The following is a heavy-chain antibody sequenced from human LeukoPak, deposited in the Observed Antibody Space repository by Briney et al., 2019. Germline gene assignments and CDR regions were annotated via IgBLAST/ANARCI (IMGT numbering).Heavy chain of an antibody. J-gene: IGHJ3*02. CDR1: GFTFTSYA. Sequence: PGGSLRLSCAASGFTFTSYAMHWVRQAPGKGLEWVAVISYDGSNKYYADSVKGRFTISRDNSKNTLYLQMNSLRAEDTAVYYCARDGRMVRGVIISYALDIWGQGTMVTVSS. D-gene: IGHD3-10*01. CDR2: ISYDGSNK. CDR3: ARDGRMVRGVIISYALDI. V-gene: IGHV3-30*04.